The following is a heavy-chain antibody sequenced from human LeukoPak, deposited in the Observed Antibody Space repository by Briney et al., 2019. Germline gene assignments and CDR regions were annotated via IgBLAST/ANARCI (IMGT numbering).Heavy chain of an antibody. CDR1: GFTFSSYG. CDR3: AKDPGSESDGPDY. CDR2: IRYDGSNK. Sequence: GGSPRLSCAASGFTFSSYGMHWVRRAPGKGLEWVAFIRYDGSNKYYADSVKGRFTISRDNSKNTLYLQMNSLRAEDTAVYYCAKDPGSESDGPDYWGQGTLVTVSS. J-gene: IGHJ4*02. V-gene: IGHV3-30*02.